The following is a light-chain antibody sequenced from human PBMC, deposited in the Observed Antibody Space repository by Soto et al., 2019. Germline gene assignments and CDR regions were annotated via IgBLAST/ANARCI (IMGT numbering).Light chain of an antibody. J-gene: IGKJ1*01. CDR3: QQYNSYST. CDR1: QSISSW. V-gene: IGKV1-5*03. Sequence: DIQMTQSPSTLSASVGDRVTITCRASQSISSWWAWYQQKPGKAPKLLIYKASSSKSGVPSRFSGSGSGTEFTLTISSLQPDDFAPYYCQQYNSYSTFGQGTKVEIK. CDR2: KAS.